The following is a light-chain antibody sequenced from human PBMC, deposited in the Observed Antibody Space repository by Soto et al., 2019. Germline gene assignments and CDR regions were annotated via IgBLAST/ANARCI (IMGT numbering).Light chain of an antibody. V-gene: IGKV1-39*01. J-gene: IGKJ3*01. CDR3: QQSYSTHT. Sequence: DIQMTQSPSSLSASLGDRVTITCRASQSISSYLNWYQQKPGKAPKLLIYAASSLQSGVPSRFSGSRAGTDFTLTISSLQPEDVATYYCQQSYSTHTFGPGTKVDIK. CDR1: QSISSY. CDR2: AAS.